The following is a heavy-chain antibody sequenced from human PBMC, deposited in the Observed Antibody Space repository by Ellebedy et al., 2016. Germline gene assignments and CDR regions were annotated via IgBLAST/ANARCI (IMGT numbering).Heavy chain of an antibody. Sequence: ASVKVSXKASGYTFTSYDINWVRQATGQGLEWMGWMNPNSGNTGYAQKFQGRVTMTRNTSISTAYMELSSLRSEDTAVYYCARGGGLSSGWAYYYYYYGMDVWGQGTTVTVSS. D-gene: IGHD6-19*01. V-gene: IGHV1-8*01. J-gene: IGHJ6*02. CDR3: ARGGGLSSGWAYYYYYYGMDV. CDR1: GYTFTSYD. CDR2: MNPNSGNT.